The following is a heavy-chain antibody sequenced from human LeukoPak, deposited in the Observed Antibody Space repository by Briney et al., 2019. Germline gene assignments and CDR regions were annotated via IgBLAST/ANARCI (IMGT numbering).Heavy chain of an antibody. CDR3: PKGGGWGYAVTPFDP. CDR1: GFTFSSYA. V-gene: IGHV3-23*01. D-gene: IGHD5-12*01. Sequence: PGGSLTLSCAASGFTFSSYAMSWVRQAPGHGLEWVSAISGSGGSTYYADSVTGRFTISRDNSKHTLYLQMTSLRDAAPAVYFCPKGGGWGYAVTPFDPWGQGTLVTVSS. J-gene: IGHJ5*02. CDR2: ISGSGGST.